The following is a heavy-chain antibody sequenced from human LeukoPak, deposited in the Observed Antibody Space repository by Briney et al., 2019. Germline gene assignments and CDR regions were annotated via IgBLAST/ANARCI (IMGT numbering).Heavy chain of an antibody. J-gene: IGHJ5*02. D-gene: IGHD6-13*01. CDR3: ARARAKYSSSWYSYWFDP. CDR2: INHSGST. V-gene: IGHV4-34*01. Sequence: SETLSLTCAVYGGSFSGYYWSWIRQPPGKGLEWIGEINHSGSTYYNPSLKSRVTISVDTSKNQFSLKLSSVTAADTAVYYCARARAKYSSSWYSYWFDPWGQGTLVTVSS. CDR1: GGSFSGYY.